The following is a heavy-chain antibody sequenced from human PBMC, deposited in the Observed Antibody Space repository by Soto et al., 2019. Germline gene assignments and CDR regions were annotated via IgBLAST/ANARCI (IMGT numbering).Heavy chain of an antibody. CDR1: GFTFSGSA. J-gene: IGHJ6*02. CDR2: IRTKANSYAT. V-gene: IGHV3-73*01. Sequence: GGSLRLSCAASGFTFSGSAMHWVRQASGKGLEWVGRIRTKANSYATTYAASVQGRFTISRDDSKNTAYLQMNSLKTEDTAVYYCTRPPSWLLGYGMDVWGQGTTVTVSS. D-gene: IGHD5-12*01. CDR3: TRPPSWLLGYGMDV.